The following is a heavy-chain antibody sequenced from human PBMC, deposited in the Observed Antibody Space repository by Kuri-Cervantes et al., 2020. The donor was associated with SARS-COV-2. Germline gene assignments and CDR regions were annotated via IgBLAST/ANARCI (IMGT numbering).Heavy chain of an antibody. CDR1: GFTFSNYV. V-gene: IGHV3-15*01. CDR3: ATGPLDY. Sequence: GGSLRLSCVASGFTFSNYVIHWVRQAPGKGLEWVGRIYSKSDAAEYAEPDGGTTDYAAPVKGRFIISRDDSKNTLFLQMYVLQSEDTAIYYCATGPLDYWGHGTLVTVSS. J-gene: IGHJ4*01. CDR2: IYSKSDAAEYAEPDGGTT.